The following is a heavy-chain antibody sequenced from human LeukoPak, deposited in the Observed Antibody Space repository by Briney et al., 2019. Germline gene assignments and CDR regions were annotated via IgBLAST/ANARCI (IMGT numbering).Heavy chain of an antibody. Sequence: GGSLRLSCAASGFTFSSYSMNWVRQAPGKGLEWVSSISSSSSYIYYADSVKGRFTISRDNAKNSLYLQMNSLRAEDTAVYHCARGQHDYGDEEAIDYWGQGTLVTVSS. J-gene: IGHJ4*02. CDR1: GFTFSSYS. CDR2: ISSSSSYI. CDR3: ARGQHDYGDEEAIDY. D-gene: IGHD4-17*01. V-gene: IGHV3-21*01.